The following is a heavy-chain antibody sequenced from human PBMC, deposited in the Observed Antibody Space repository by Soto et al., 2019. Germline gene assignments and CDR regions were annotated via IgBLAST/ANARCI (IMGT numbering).Heavy chain of an antibody. V-gene: IGHV4-34*01. J-gene: IGHJ6*03. CDR1: GGSFSGYY. Sequence: PSETLSLTCAVYGGSFSGYYWSWIRQPPGKGLEWIGEINHSGSTNYNPSLKSRVTISVDTSKNQFSLKLSSVTAADTAVYYCARGLLSYYMEVWGKGTTVTVSS. CDR3: ARGLLSYYMEV. D-gene: IGHD2-15*01. CDR2: INHSGST.